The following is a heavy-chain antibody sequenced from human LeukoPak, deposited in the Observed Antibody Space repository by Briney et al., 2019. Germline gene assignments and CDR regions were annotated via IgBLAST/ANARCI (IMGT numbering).Heavy chain of an antibody. J-gene: IGHJ4*02. D-gene: IGHD4-17*01. Sequence: GGSLRLSCAASGFTFSSYTVHWVRQAPGRGLEWVAVIAYDGSNKYHADSVKGRFTISRDNSKSTLYLQMNSLRAEDTAVYYCARETGSAVGSTDFDYWGQGTLVTVSS. CDR3: ARETGSAVGSTDFDY. CDR2: IAYDGSNK. V-gene: IGHV3-30-3*01. CDR1: GFTFSSYT.